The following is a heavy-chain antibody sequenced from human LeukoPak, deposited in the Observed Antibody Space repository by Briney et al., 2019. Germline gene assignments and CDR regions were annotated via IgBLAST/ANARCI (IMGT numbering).Heavy chain of an antibody. D-gene: IGHD3-22*01. CDR3: ARVKVAGYYDSSGYLGY. V-gene: IGHV4-59*01. CDR1: GGSISSYY. J-gene: IGHJ4*02. Sequence: SETLSLTCTVSGGSISSYYWGWIRQPPGKGLEWIGYIYYSGSTNYNPSLKSRVTISVDTSKNQFSLKLSSVTAADTAVYYCARVKVAGYYDSSGYLGYWGQGTLVTVSS. CDR2: IYYSGST.